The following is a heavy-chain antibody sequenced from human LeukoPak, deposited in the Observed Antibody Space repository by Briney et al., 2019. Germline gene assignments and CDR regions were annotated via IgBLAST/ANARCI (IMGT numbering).Heavy chain of an antibody. Sequence: KPSETLSLTCTLSGGSINTYYWSWLRQPPGKGLEWIASISYTGSTRYHPSLKSRLTLSLDTSKNLFSLDLTSVTPADTAVYYCARGVYYSAIFLHTDSWGQGTLVAVSS. CDR2: ISYTGST. V-gene: IGHV4-59*01. CDR1: GGSINTYY. D-gene: IGHD3-22*01. CDR3: ARGVYYSAIFLHTDS. J-gene: IGHJ4*02.